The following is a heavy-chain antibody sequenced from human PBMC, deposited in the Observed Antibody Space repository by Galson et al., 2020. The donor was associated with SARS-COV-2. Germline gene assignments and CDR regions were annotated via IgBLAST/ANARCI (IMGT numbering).Heavy chain of an antibody. D-gene: IGHD5-18*01. CDR3: ARCPRGYNFGAYYYYGFDV. Sequence: SQTLSLTCEVYGGSLSGYYWSWIRQSPGRGLEYIGEINDSATTNYNRSLKSRVTMSVDTFKNQFSLKLTSVTAADTAEYYCARCPRGYNFGAYYYYGFDVWGQGTTVTVSS. J-gene: IGHJ6*02. V-gene: IGHV4-34*01. CDR1: GGSLSGYY. CDR2: INDSATT.